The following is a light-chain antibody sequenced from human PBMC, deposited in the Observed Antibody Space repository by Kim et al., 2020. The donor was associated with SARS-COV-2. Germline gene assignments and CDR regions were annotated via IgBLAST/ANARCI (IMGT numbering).Light chain of an antibody. Sequence: ASVGDTVTITCRASQNVNIWLAWYQQKPGQVPKLLIHKTSGLQGGVPSRFSGGGSGTDFTLTISRLQPDDFATYYCQQYHTHSTFGQGTKVDIK. CDR1: QNVNIW. J-gene: IGKJ1*01. CDR3: QQYHTHST. CDR2: KTS. V-gene: IGKV1-5*03.